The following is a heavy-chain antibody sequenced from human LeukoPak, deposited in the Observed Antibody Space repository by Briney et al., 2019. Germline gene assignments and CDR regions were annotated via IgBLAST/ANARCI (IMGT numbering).Heavy chain of an antibody. Sequence: SVKVSCKASGGTFSSYAISWVRQAPGQGLEWMGGIIPIFGTANYAQKFQGRVTITADESTSTAYMELSSLRSEDTAVYYCAREMYYYDSSGSGFDYWGQGTLVTVSS. D-gene: IGHD3-22*01. J-gene: IGHJ4*02. CDR1: GGTFSSYA. CDR2: IIPIFGTA. V-gene: IGHV1-69*13. CDR3: AREMYYYDSSGSGFDY.